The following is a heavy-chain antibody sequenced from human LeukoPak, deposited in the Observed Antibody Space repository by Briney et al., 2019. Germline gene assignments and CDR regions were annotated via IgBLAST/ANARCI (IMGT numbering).Heavy chain of an antibody. V-gene: IGHV1-69*13. Sequence: SVKVSCKASGGTFSSYAISWVRQAPGQGLEWMGGIIPIFGTANYAQKFQGRVTITADESTSTAYMELSSLRSEDTAVYYCVTIAVADYYYYYMDVWGKGTTVTVS. CDR3: VTIAVADYYYYYMDV. CDR1: GGTFSSYA. J-gene: IGHJ6*03. D-gene: IGHD6-19*01. CDR2: IIPIFGTA.